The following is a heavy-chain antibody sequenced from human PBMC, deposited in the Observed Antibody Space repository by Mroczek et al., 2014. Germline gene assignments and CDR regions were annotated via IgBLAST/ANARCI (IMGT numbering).Heavy chain of an antibody. CDR3: ARVGYDFWSGYLDY. CDR1: GGSFSGYY. CDR2: INHSGST. Sequence: QVQLQQWGAGLLKPSETLSLTCAVYGGSFSGYYWSWIRQPPGKGLEWIGEINHSGSTNYNPSLKSRVTISVDTSRNQFSLKLSSVTAADTAVYYCARVGYDFWSGYLDYWGQGTLVTVSS. D-gene: IGHD3-3*01. V-gene: IGHV4-34*01. J-gene: IGHJ4*02.